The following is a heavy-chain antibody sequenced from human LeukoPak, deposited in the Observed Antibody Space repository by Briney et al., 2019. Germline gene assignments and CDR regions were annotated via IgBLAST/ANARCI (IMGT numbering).Heavy chain of an antibody. CDR2: INPNSGGT. CDR3: ARYHSSWPPNWFDP. Sequence: ASVKVSCKASGYTFTGYYMHWVRQAPGQGLEWMGWINPNSGGTNYAQKFQGRVTMSVDTSKNQFSLKLSSVTAADTAVYYCARYHSSWPPNWFDPWGQGTLVTVSS. V-gene: IGHV1-2*02. CDR1: GYTFTGYY. J-gene: IGHJ5*02. D-gene: IGHD6-13*01.